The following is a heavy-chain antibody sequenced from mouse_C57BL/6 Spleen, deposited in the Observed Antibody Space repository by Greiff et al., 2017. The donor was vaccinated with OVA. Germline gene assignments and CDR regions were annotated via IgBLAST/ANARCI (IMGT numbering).Heavy chain of an antibody. CDR2: ILPGSGST. CDR1: GYTFTGYW. V-gene: IGHV1-9*01. CDR3: ASGITTVVASYYYAMDY. Sequence: VQLVESGAELMKPGASVKLSCKATGYTFTGYWIEWVKQRPGHGLEWIGEILPGSGSTNYNEKFKGKATFTADTSSNTAYMQLSSLTTEDSAIYYCASGITTVVASYYYAMDYWGQGTSVTVSS. J-gene: IGHJ4*01. D-gene: IGHD1-1*01.